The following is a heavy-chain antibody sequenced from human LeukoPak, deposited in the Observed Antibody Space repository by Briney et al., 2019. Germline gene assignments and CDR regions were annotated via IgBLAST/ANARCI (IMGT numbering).Heavy chain of an antibody. CDR1: GGSISSYY. D-gene: IGHD6-19*01. CDR3: ARDIAVAGTEGGTDY. CDR2: IYYSGST. Sequence: SETLSLTCTVSGGSISSYYWSWIRQPPGKGLEWIGYIYYSGSTNYNPSLKSRVTISVDTSKNQFSLKLSSVTAADTAVYYCARDIAVAGTEGGTDYWGQGTLVTVSS. V-gene: IGHV4-59*01. J-gene: IGHJ4*02.